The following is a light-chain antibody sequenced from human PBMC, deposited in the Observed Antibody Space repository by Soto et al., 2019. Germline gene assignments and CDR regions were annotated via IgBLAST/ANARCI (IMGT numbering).Light chain of an antibody. Sequence: QSALTQPASVSGSPGQSITISCTGTSSDVGGYNYVSWYQQHPGKAPKLMIYNVSNRPSGVCNRFSGSKSGNTASLTISGLQAEDEGHYYCSSFTSTNTVLFGGGTKLTVL. CDR2: NVS. J-gene: IGLJ2*01. CDR1: SSDVGGYNY. CDR3: SSFTSTNTVL. V-gene: IGLV2-14*01.